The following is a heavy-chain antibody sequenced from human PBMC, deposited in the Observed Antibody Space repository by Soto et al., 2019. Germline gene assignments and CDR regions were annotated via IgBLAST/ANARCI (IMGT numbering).Heavy chain of an antibody. CDR1: GGSFSGYY. D-gene: IGHD5-18*01. Sequence: QVQLQQWGAGLLKPSETLSLTCAVYGGSFSGYYWSWIRQPPGKGLEWIGEINHSGSTNYNPSLKSRVTISVDTSKNQFSLKLSSVTAADTAVYYCAGRTANDAFDLWGQGTMVTVSS. V-gene: IGHV4-34*01. CDR3: AGRTANDAFDL. J-gene: IGHJ3*01. CDR2: INHSGST.